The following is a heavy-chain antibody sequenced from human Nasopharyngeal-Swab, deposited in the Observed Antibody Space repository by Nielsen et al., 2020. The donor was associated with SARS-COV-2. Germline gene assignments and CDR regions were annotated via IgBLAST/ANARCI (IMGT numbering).Heavy chain of an antibody. Sequence: SETLSLTCTVSGGSFRSNGYYWTWIRQHPGKGLEWIGYIYYSGSTYYNPSLKRRVTISVDTSKNHFSLKLDSVTAADTAVYFCARSMYCSSTSCRYYFDYWGQGTLVTVSS. CDR1: GGSFRSNGYY. CDR3: ARSMYCSSTSCRYYFDY. V-gene: IGHV4-31*03. D-gene: IGHD2-2*01. J-gene: IGHJ4*02. CDR2: IYYSGST.